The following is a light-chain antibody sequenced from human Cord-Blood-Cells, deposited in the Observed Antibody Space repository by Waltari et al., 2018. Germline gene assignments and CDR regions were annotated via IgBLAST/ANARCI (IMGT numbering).Light chain of an antibody. V-gene: IGKV1-39*01. CDR3: QQSYSTPPT. CDR2: AAS. J-gene: IGKJ4*01. CDR1: QSFSSY. Sequence: DIQMTQSQSSLSASVGDRVTLTCRASQSFSSYLNWYQQKPGKAPKLLIYAASSLQSGVTSRFSGSGSGTDFTLTISSLQPEDFATYYCQQSYSTPPTFGGGTKVEIK.